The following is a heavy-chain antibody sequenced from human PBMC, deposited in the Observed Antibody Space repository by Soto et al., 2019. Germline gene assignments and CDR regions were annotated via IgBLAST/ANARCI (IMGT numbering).Heavy chain of an antibody. Sequence: GASVKVSCKASGYTFTSYGISWVRQAPGQGLEWMGWISAYNGNTNYAQKLQGRVTMTTDTSTSTAYMELRSLRSDDTAVYYCARDFTGTAMVTWEGYWGQGTLVTVSS. J-gene: IGHJ4*02. D-gene: IGHD5-18*01. CDR1: GYTFTSYG. V-gene: IGHV1-18*01. CDR3: ARDFTGTAMVTWEGY. CDR2: ISAYNGNT.